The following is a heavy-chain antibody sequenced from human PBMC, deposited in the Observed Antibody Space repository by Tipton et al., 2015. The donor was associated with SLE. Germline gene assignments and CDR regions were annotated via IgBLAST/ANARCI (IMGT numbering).Heavy chain of an antibody. V-gene: IGHV1-69*13. CDR1: GYSFTSYG. CDR3: GRVDGGRSRPHDAFDI. J-gene: IGHJ3*02. CDR2: IIPIFGTA. D-gene: IGHD3-16*01. Sequence: QLVQSGAEVKKPGASVKVSCKASGYSFTSYGISWVRQAPGQGLEWMGGIIPIFGTANYAQKFQGRVTITADESPSTAYMELSSLRSQDTAVYYCGRVDGGRSRPHDAFDIWGQGTMVTVS.